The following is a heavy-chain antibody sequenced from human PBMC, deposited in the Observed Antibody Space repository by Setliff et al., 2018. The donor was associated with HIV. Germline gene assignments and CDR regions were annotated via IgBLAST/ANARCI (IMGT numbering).Heavy chain of an antibody. CDR2: MYYSGTT. V-gene: IGHV4-39*01. Sequence: PSETLSLTCTVSGDSVNDRSYFWGWIRQPPGKGLEWIGSMYYSGTTYYNPSLKSRVTISVDTSKTQFSLKRNSVTAADTAVYYCGRAPDYWGQGTLVTVS. J-gene: IGHJ4*02. CDR3: GRAPDY. CDR1: GDSVNDRSYF.